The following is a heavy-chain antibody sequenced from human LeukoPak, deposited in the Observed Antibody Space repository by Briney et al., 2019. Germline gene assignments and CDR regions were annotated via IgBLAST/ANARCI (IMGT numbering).Heavy chain of an antibody. Sequence: GGSLRLSCTASEFTFSHYSMNWVRQAPGKGLEWISYISSRSSTIYYADSVKGRFTISRDNAKNSLYLQMNSLRAEDTAVYYCARLRGYSYGLDYWGQGILVTVSS. D-gene: IGHD5-18*01. V-gene: IGHV3-48*01. CDR2: ISSRSSTI. CDR1: EFTFSHYS. CDR3: ARLRGYSYGLDY. J-gene: IGHJ4*02.